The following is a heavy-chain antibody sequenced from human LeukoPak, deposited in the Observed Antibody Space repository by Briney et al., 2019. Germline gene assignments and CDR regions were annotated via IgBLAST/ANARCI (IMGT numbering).Heavy chain of an antibody. D-gene: IGHD6-6*01. J-gene: IGHJ5*02. Sequence: GGSLRLSCAASGFTFSSYSINWVRQAPGKGLEWVSSISSSSSYIYYADSVKGRFTISRDNAKNSLYLQMNSLSAEDTAVYYCARDSAARPPFDPWGQGTLVTVSS. CDR1: GFTFSSYS. CDR3: ARDSAARPPFDP. V-gene: IGHV3-21*01. CDR2: ISSSSSYI.